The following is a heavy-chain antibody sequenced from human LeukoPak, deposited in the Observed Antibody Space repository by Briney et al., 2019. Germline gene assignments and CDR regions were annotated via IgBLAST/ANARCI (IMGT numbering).Heavy chain of an antibody. CDR2: INPNTGGT. V-gene: IGHV1-2*02. J-gene: IGHJ4*02. CDR1: GYTFTGYY. D-gene: IGHD3-3*01. Sequence: ASVKVSCKASGYTFTGYYMHWVRQAPGQGLKWMGWINPNTGGTNYAQTFQGRVTMTRDTSISTAYMELSRLRSDDTAVYYCARPYYDFWSGYNIYYFDYWGQGTLVTVSS. CDR3: ARPYYDFWSGYNIYYFDY.